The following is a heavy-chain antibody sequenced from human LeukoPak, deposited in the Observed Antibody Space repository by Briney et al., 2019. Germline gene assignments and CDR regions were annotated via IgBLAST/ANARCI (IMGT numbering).Heavy chain of an antibody. Sequence: SGPTLVNPTRTLTLTCTFSGFSLSTSGMCVSWIRQPPGKALEWLARIDWDDDKYYSTSLKTRLTISKDTSKNQVVLTMTNMDPVDTATYYCARMRRGYSYGHFDYWGQGTLVTVSS. CDR2: IDWDDDK. J-gene: IGHJ4*02. CDR3: ARMRRGYSYGHFDY. V-gene: IGHV2-70*11. CDR1: GFSLSTSGMC. D-gene: IGHD5-18*01.